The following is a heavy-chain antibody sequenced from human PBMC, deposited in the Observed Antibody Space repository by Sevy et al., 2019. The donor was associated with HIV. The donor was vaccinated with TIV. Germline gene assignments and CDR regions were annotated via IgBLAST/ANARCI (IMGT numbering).Heavy chain of an antibody. CDR2: IYTSGST. Sequence: SETLSLTYSVSGDSISSGSYYWSWIRQPAGKGLEWIGRIYTSGSTNYNPSLKSRVTMSVDTSKNHFSLKLSSVTAADTAVYYCATEGSSGWYGFLQHWGQGTLVTVSS. CDR1: GDSISSGSYY. V-gene: IGHV4-61*02. D-gene: IGHD6-19*01. J-gene: IGHJ1*01. CDR3: ATEGSSGWYGFLQH.